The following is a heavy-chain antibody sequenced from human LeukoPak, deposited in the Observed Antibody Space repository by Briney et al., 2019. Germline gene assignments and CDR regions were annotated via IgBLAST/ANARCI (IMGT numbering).Heavy chain of an antibody. CDR1: GGSISSYY. Sequence: SETLSLTCTVSGGSISSYYWSWIRQPPGKGLEWIGYIYYSGTTNYNPSLKSRVTISVDTSKNQFSLRLNSVTAADTAVYFCARRFNSVWYFDYWGQGTLVTVSS. J-gene: IGHJ4*02. D-gene: IGHD6-19*01. V-gene: IGHV4-59*08. CDR2: IYYSGTT. CDR3: ARRFNSVWYFDY.